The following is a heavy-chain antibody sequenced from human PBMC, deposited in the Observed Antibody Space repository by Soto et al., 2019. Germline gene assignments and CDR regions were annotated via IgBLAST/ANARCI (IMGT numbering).Heavy chain of an antibody. CDR2: IYYSGST. V-gene: IGHV4-31*03. D-gene: IGHD5-18*01. CDR3: ARDTGSYGLSVDY. J-gene: IGHJ4*02. CDR1: GGSISSGGYY. Sequence: QVQLQGSGPGLVKPSQTLSLTCTVSGGSISSGGYYWSWIRQHPGKGLEWIGYIYYSGSTYYNPSLKSRVTIAVDTSKNQFSLKLSSVTAADTAVYYCARDTGSYGLSVDYWGQGTLVTVSS.